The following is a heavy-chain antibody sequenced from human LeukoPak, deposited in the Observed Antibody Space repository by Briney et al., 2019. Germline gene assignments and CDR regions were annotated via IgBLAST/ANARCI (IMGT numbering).Heavy chain of an antibody. CDR2: IRSKAYGGTT. D-gene: IGHD3-16*01. J-gene: IGHJ4*02. V-gene: IGHV3-49*04. CDR1: GFTFGDYA. CDR3: TRDPVWGVDY. Sequence: PGGSLRLYCTASGFTFGDYAMSWGRQAPGKGLEWVGFIRSKAYGGTTEYAASVKGRFTISRDDSKSIAYLQMNSLKTEDTAVYYCTRDPVWGVDYWGQGTLVTVSS.